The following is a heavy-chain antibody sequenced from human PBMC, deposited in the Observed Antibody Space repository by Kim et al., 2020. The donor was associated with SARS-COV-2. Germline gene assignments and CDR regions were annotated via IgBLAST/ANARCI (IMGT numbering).Heavy chain of an antibody. CDR2: INTNTGNS. D-gene: IGHD3-22*01. CDR1: GYTFTSYA. J-gene: IGHJ3*02. CDR3: AGFEEGITMIEKSAFVI. V-gene: IGHV7-4-1*02. Sequence: ASVKVSCKASGYTFTSYAINWVRQAPGQGLEWMGWINTNTGNSTYAQGFTGRFVFSLDTSVSTAYLQFSSLKAEDTAVYYCAGFEEGITMIEKSAFVIWG.